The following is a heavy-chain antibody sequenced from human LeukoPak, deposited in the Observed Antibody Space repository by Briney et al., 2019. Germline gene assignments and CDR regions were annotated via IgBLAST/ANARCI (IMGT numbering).Heavy chain of an antibody. CDR1: AFTFSSYS. CDR3: VRVYSGSYFDY. D-gene: IGHD1-26*01. J-gene: IGHJ4*02. CDR2: ISSSSNYM. V-gene: IGHV3-21*01. Sequence: PGGSLRLSCAASAFTFSSYSMNWVRQAPGKGLEWVSPISSSSNYMDYADSVKGRFTISRDNAKNSLYLQMNSLRAEDTAVYYCVRVYSGSYFDYWGQGTLVTVSS.